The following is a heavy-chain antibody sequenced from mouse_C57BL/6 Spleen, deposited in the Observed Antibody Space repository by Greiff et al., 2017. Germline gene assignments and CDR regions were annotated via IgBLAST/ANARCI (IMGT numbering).Heavy chain of an antibody. Sequence: VQLQQSGPELVKPGASVKISCKASGYSFTGYYMNWVKQSPEKSLEWIGEINPSTGGTTYNQKFKAKATLTVDKSSSTAYMQLKSLTSEDSAVYYCARGPNLLLLQGAMDYWGQGTSVTVSS. CDR3: ARGPNLLLLQGAMDY. CDR1: GYSFTGYY. CDR2: INPSTGGT. V-gene: IGHV1-42*01. J-gene: IGHJ4*01. D-gene: IGHD1-1*01.